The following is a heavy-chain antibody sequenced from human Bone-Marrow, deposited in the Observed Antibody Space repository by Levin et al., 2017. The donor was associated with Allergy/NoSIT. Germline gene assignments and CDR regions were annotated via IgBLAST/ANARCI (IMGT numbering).Heavy chain of an antibody. CDR1: GGSVTSGHYY. J-gene: IGHJ4*02. CDR3: ARSGHASGSSIRGNYFDS. Sequence: TASETLSLTCRVSGGSVTSGHYYWNWIRQHPGKGLEWLGYIDYSGSTYYNPSLPSRFSISVDTSQTHFSLRLNSVTVADTAVYYCARSGHASGSSIRGNYFDSWGQGALVTVSS. CDR2: IDYSGST. D-gene: IGHD3-10*01. V-gene: IGHV4-31*03.